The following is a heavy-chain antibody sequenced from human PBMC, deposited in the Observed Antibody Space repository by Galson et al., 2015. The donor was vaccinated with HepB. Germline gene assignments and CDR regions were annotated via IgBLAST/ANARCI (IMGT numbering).Heavy chain of an antibody. CDR1: GFTFRRFA. CDR2: ISGSGLFK. CDR3: ARPRDVGSGWTRVEWFFDL. D-gene: IGHD6-19*01. Sequence: SLRLSCAASGFTFRRFAMTWVRQAPGRGLQWVSGISGSGLFKNSADSVTGRFAISRDNSKNTLYLQMNGLGAGDTALYFCARPRDVGSGWTRVEWFFDLWGRGTLVTVSS. V-gene: IGHV3-23*01. J-gene: IGHJ2*01.